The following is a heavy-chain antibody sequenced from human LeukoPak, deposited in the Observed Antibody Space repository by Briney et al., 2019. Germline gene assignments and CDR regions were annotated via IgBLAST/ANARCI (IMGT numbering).Heavy chain of an antibody. CDR1: GGSISSYY. Sequence: SETLSLTCTVSGGSISSYYWSWIRQPPGKGLEWIGYIYYSGSTYYNPSLKSRVTISVDTSKNQFSLKLSSVTAADTAVYYCARIIPNSSRRLNWFDPWGQGTLVTVSS. J-gene: IGHJ5*02. CDR3: ARIIPNSSRRLNWFDP. V-gene: IGHV4-59*12. CDR2: IYYSGST. D-gene: IGHD6-13*01.